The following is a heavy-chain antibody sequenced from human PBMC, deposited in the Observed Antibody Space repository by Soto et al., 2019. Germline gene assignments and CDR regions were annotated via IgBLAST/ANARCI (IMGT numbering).Heavy chain of an antibody. D-gene: IGHD2-2*01. CDR1: GFTFSSYS. J-gene: IGHJ4*02. V-gene: IGHV3-21*01. CDR2: ISSSSSYI. Sequence: GGSLRLSCAASGFTFSSYSMNWVRQAPGKGLEWVSSISSSSSYIYYADSVKGRFTISRDNAKNSLYLQMNSLRAEDTAVYYCARDRGVVVPAAMDYFDYWGQGTLLTVSS. CDR3: ARDRGVVVPAAMDYFDY.